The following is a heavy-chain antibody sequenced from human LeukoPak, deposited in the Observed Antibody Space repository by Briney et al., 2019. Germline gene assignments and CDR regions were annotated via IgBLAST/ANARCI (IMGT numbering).Heavy chain of an antibody. J-gene: IGHJ4*02. Sequence: PGGSLRLSCVTSGFTFSTCAMSWVRQAPGKGLEWVSGISGSGDIIYYSDSVKGRFTISRDNSKNTLFLQMNSLRAEDSALYYCAKDPTDFDSSGQTYFDYWGQGTLVTVSS. V-gene: IGHV3-23*01. CDR1: GFTFSTCA. D-gene: IGHD3-22*01. CDR3: AKDPTDFDSSGQTYFDY. CDR2: ISGSGDII.